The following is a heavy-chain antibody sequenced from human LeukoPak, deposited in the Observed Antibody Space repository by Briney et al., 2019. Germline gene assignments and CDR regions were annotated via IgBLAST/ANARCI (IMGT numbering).Heavy chain of an antibody. Sequence: GSSVKVSCKASGGTFSSYTISWVRQAPGQGLEWMGRIIPILGIANYAQKFQDRVTITADKSTSTAYMELSSLRSKDTAVYYCARDHDILTGYYRYWGQGTLVTVSS. V-gene: IGHV1-69*04. CDR3: ARDHDILTGYYRY. J-gene: IGHJ4*02. CDR1: GGTFSSYT. D-gene: IGHD3-9*01. CDR2: IIPILGIA.